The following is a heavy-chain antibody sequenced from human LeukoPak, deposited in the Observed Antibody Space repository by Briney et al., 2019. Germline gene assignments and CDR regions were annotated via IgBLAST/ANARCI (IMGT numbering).Heavy chain of an antibody. CDR3: ARGGGAWYFDL. CDR2: ISSNGGST. J-gene: IGHJ2*01. D-gene: IGHD3-16*01. V-gene: IGHV3-64D*09. CDR1: GFTFSYYA. Sequence: GGSLRLSCSASGFTFSYYAMHWVRQTAERGLEFVSGISSNGGSTYYADSLKGRFTISRDNSNNTLYLQMSSLRAEDTAVYYCARGGGAWYFDLWGRGTLVTVSS.